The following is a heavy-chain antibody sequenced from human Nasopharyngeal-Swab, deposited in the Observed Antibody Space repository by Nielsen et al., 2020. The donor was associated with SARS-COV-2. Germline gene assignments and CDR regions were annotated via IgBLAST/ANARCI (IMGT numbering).Heavy chain of an antibody. CDR1: GFTFSSYA. V-gene: IGHV3-30-3*01. J-gene: IGHJ6*02. D-gene: IGHD3-10*01. Sequence: GESLKISCAASGFTFSSYAMHWVRQAPGKGLEWVAVISYDGSNKYYADSVKGRFTISRDNSKNTLYLQMNSLRAEDTAVYYCARAFGGGHYYGMDVWGQGTTVTVSS. CDR3: ARAFGGGHYYGMDV. CDR2: ISYDGSNK.